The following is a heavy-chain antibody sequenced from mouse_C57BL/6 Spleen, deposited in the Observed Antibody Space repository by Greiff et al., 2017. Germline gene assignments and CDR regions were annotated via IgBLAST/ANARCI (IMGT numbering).Heavy chain of an antibody. CDR2: ISSGGDYI. Sequence: EVKLMESGEGLVKPGGSLKLSCAASGFTFSSYAMSWVRQTPEKRLEWVAYISSGGDYIYYADTVKGRFTISRDNARNTLYLQMSSLKSEDTAMYYCTRGGITTVSYAMDYWGQGTSVTVSS. J-gene: IGHJ4*01. V-gene: IGHV5-9-1*02. D-gene: IGHD1-1*01. CDR3: TRGGITTVSYAMDY. CDR1: GFTFSSYA.